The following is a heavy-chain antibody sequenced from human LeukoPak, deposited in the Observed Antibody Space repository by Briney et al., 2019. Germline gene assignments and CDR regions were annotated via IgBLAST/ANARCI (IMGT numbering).Heavy chain of an antibody. CDR3: ARDLRDYDILTGREYDWFDP. V-gene: IGHV7-4-1*01. D-gene: IGHD3-9*01. CDR1: GYTFTSYA. J-gene: IGHJ5*02. Sequence: AAVKVSCKASGYTFTSYAMNWVRQAPGQGLEWMGWINNNTGNPTYAQGLTGRFVFSLDTSVSTAYLQICSLKAEDTAVYYCARDLRDYDILTGREYDWFDPWGQGTLVTVS. CDR2: INNNTGNP.